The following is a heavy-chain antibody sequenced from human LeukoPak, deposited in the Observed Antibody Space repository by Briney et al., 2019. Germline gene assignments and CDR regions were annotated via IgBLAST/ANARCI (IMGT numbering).Heavy chain of an antibody. CDR2: INPNSGGT. J-gene: IGHJ4*02. CDR1: GYTFTGCY. Sequence: ASVKVSCKASGYTFTGCYMHWVRQAPGQGLEWMGWINPNSGGTNCAQKFQGRVTMTRDTSISTAYMELSRLRSDDTAVYYCARGIVGATTGDWGQGTLVTVSS. V-gene: IGHV1-2*02. CDR3: ARGIVGATTGD. D-gene: IGHD1-26*01.